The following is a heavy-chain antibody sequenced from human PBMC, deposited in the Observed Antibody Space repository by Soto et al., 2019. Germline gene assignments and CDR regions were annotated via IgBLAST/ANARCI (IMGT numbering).Heavy chain of an antibody. J-gene: IGHJ4*02. V-gene: IGHV4-61*05. D-gene: IGHD3-22*01. CDR2: IYHSGST. CDR3: ARLGGYYQAFDQ. CDR1: GGSITSSSYY. Sequence: PSETLSLTCTVSGGSITSSSYYWGWVRQPPGKGLEWIGYIYHSGSTTYSPSLKSRVTISVDTSKNQFSLKLDSVTAADTAVYYCARLGGYYQAFDQWGQGSLVTVSS.